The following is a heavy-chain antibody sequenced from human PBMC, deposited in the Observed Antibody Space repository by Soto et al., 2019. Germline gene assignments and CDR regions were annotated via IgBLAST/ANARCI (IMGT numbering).Heavy chain of an antibody. Sequence: SETLSLTCTVSGVSISSTIYYWGWFRQPPGKGLEWIGSIYYFGSTYYNPPLKSRVTISVDTSKNHFSLKLSSVTAADTAVYYCARSWGGSYIDAFDIWGQGTMVT. CDR1: GVSISSTIYY. CDR2: IYYFGST. J-gene: IGHJ3*02. CDR3: ARSWGGSYIDAFDI. V-gene: IGHV4-39*02. D-gene: IGHD1-26*01.